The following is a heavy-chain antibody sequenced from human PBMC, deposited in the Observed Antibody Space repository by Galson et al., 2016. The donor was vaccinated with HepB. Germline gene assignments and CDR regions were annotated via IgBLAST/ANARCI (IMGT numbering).Heavy chain of an antibody. Sequence: SLRLSCAASGFTFRSYAMSWVRHVPGKGLEWVSTLSVSVSNTYYAASVKGRFTISTDTFKDTLYLQMNSLRAEDTALYYCARSIPKKKYYDMLTGPHHYYFDYWGQGTLVTVSS. CDR3: ARSIPKKKYYDMLTGPHHYYFDY. D-gene: IGHD3-9*01. V-gene: IGHV3-23*01. J-gene: IGHJ4*02. CDR2: LSVSVSNT. CDR1: GFTFRSYA.